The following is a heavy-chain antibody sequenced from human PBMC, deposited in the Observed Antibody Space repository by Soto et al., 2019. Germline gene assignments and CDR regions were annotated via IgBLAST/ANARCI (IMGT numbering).Heavy chain of an antibody. CDR2: ISTYNGKT. V-gene: IGHV1-18*01. D-gene: IGHD3-22*01. J-gene: IGHJ6*02. CDR3: ARVGFYDRSGYQYQFYYGMDV. CDR1: GYTFTNYG. Sequence: QVQLVQSGPEVKKPGASVKVSCKASGYTFTNYGITWVRQAPGQGLEWMGWISTYNGKTNHAKKHQDRVIMTTDNTTSTAYLELRSLRSDDAAVCYCARVGFYDRSGYQYQFYYGMDVWGQGTTVTVSS.